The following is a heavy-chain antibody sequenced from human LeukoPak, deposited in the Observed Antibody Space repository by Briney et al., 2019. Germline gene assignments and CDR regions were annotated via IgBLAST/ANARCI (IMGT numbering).Heavy chain of an antibody. V-gene: IGHV3-48*03. Sequence: PGGSLRLSCAASGFTFSTYEMNWVRQAPGKGLEWVSYISSSGTTKYYADSVKGRFTISRDNAKNSLYLQMNSLRAEDTAVYYCARNPYSSSWDNWFDPWGQGTLVTVSS. D-gene: IGHD6-13*01. CDR2: ISSSGTTK. CDR1: GFTFSTYE. CDR3: ARNPYSSSWDNWFDP. J-gene: IGHJ5*02.